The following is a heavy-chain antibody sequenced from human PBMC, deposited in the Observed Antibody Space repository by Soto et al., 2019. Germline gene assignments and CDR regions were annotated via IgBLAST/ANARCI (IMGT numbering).Heavy chain of an antibody. D-gene: IGHD6-19*01. CDR3: ARHPGIAVAVGLWFDP. Sequence: SETLSLTCTVSGASISNSEYYWGWIRQPPGKGLEYIGSVYHNGRAIYSPSLKGRVTVSVDTFRNQVSLDLSAATAADTAVYYCARHPGIAVAVGLWFDPWGQGTLVTVSS. J-gene: IGHJ5*02. CDR1: GASISNSEYY. V-gene: IGHV4-39*01. CDR2: VYHNGRA.